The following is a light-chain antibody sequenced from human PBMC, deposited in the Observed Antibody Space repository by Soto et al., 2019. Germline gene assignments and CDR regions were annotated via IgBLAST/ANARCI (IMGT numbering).Light chain of an antibody. V-gene: IGLV2-11*01. Sequence: QSALTQPRSVSGSPGQSVTISCTGTSSDVGGYNYVSWYQQHPGKAPKLMIYDVSKRPSGVPDRFSGSKSGNTASLTISGLQAEDEADYSCCSYAGSDTLGVFGTGTKVTVL. J-gene: IGLJ1*01. CDR1: SSDVGGYNY. CDR3: CSYAGSDTLGV. CDR2: DVS.